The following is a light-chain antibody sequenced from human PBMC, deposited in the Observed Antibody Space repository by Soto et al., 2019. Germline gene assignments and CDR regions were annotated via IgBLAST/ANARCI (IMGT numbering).Light chain of an antibody. CDR1: QSISRW. J-gene: IGKJ1*01. CDR2: LVS. V-gene: IGKV2-28*01. Sequence: MTQSPSTLSASVGDRVTITCRASQSISRWLAWYLQKPGQSPQLLIYLVSRRASGVPDRFSGGGSGTDFTLKISRVEAEDVGVYYCMQGLQTPRTFGQGTKVDIK. CDR3: MQGLQTPRT.